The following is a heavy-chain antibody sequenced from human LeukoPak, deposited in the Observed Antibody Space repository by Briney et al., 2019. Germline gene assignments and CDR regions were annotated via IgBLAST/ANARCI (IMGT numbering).Heavy chain of an antibody. J-gene: IGHJ4*02. CDR1: GFTFSSYA. CDR3: ASAYYYDSSGYHTFDY. Sequence: GRSLRLSCAASGFTFSSYAMHWVRQAPGKGLEWVAVISYDGSNKYYADSVKGRFTISRDNSENTLYLQMNSLRAEDTAVYYCASAYYYDSSGYHTFDYWGQGTLVTVSS. CDR2: ISYDGSNK. V-gene: IGHV3-30*04. D-gene: IGHD3-22*01.